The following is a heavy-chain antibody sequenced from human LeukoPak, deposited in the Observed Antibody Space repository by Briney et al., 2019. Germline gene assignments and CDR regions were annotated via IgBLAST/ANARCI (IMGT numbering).Heavy chain of an antibody. Sequence: ASVTVSCKASGGTFSSYAISWVRQAPGQGLEWMGGIIPIFGTANYAQKFQGRVTITADESTSTAYMELSSLRSEDTAVYYCAAAPGFLEWLDVWGQGTTVTVSS. J-gene: IGHJ6*02. D-gene: IGHD3-3*01. V-gene: IGHV1-69*13. CDR3: AAAPGFLEWLDV. CDR2: IIPIFGTA. CDR1: GGTFSSYA.